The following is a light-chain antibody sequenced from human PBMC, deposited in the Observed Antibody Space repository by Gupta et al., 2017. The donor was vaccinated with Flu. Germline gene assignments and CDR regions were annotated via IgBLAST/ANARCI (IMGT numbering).Light chain of an antibody. CDR2: AAS. Sequence: DIQMTQSPSSLSASVGDRVTITCRASQSISSYLNWYQQKPGKAPKLLIYAASSLQSGVPSRFSGSGSGTDFTLTISSLQPEDFATYYGQQSYLFGGGTKVEIK. CDR1: QSISSY. V-gene: IGKV1-39*01. J-gene: IGKJ4*01. CDR3: QQSYL.